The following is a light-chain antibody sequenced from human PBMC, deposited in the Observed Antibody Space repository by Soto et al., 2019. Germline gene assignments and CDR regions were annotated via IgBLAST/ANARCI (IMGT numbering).Light chain of an antibody. CDR1: QSVSSN. Sequence: EIVMTQSPATLSVSPGERATLSCRASQSVSSNLAWYQQKPGQAPRLLIYGASTRATGIPARFSGSGSGTEFPLPISSLQSEDFAVYYCQQYNNWPGTFGQGTKVEIK. V-gene: IGKV3-15*01. CDR3: QQYNNWPGT. CDR2: GAS. J-gene: IGKJ1*01.